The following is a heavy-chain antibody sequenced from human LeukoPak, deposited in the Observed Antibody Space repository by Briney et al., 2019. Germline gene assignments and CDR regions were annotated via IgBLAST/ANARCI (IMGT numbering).Heavy chain of an antibody. J-gene: IGHJ4*02. CDR3: ATPWTAVATFHRLDY. CDR2: ISGGGVTT. Sequence: GASLRLSCAASGFTFTSYAMSWVRQAPGKGLGWVSTISGGGVTTYYADSVKDRFTISRDNSKNTVYLQMNSLRAEDTAIYYCATPWTAVATFHRLDYWGQGTLVTVSS. CDR1: GFTFTSYA. V-gene: IGHV3-23*01. D-gene: IGHD3/OR15-3a*01.